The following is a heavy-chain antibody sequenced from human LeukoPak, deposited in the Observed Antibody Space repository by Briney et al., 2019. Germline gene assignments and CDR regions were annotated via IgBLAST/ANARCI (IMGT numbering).Heavy chain of an antibody. D-gene: IGHD3-22*01. CDR3: ARQERGYDGSGHRAFDI. CDR1: SASISSSSYY. CDR2: IYYSGST. Sequence: WETLSLTCAVSSASISSSSYYWGWIRQPPGKGLEWIGSIYYSGSTYYNPSLKSRVTLSVDTSKNQFSLKLRSVTAADTAVYYCARQERGYDGSGHRAFDIWGQGTMVTISS. V-gene: IGHV4-39*01. J-gene: IGHJ3*02.